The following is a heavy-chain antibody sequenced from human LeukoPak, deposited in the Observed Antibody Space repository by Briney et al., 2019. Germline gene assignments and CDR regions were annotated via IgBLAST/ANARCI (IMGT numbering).Heavy chain of an antibody. CDR3: AKGHRSTSYFSDMDV. Sequence: GGSLRLSCAASGFTFSDYYMNWVRQAPGKGLEWVSVINGSGASIYYADSVKGRFTISRDNSKNTLYLQMNSLRAEDTAVYYCAKGHRSTSYFSDMDVWGQGTTVTVSS. J-gene: IGHJ6*02. V-gene: IGHV3-23*01. CDR1: GFTFSDYY. CDR2: INGSGASI. D-gene: IGHD2-2*01.